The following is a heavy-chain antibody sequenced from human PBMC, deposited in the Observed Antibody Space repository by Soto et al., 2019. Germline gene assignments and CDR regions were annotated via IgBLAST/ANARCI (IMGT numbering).Heavy chain of an antibody. CDR2: AYYSGSA. CDR3: ARRPKRGSYSWCFDY. J-gene: IGHJ4*02. V-gene: IGHV4-39*01. CDR1: GGSISSNAYY. Sequence: QLQLQESGPGLVKPSETLSLTCTVSGGSISSNAYYWGWIRQPPGKGLEWIGSAYYSGSANYNPSLKSRLTMSLDTSKNQFALKLISVTAADTAVYYCARRPKRGSYSWCFDYWGQGTLVTVSS. D-gene: IGHD1-26*01.